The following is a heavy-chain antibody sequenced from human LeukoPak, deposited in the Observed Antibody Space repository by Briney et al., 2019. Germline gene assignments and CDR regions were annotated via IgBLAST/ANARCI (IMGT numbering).Heavy chain of an antibody. Sequence: GGSLRLSCAASGFTFSDYYMSWIRQAPGKGLECVSITYSIGSTYYADSVKGRFTISRDNSKNTLYLQMDSLRAEDTAVYYCARGNSGWYAFDYWGQGTLVTVSP. CDR1: GFTFSDYY. CDR2: TYSIGST. D-gene: IGHD6-19*01. V-gene: IGHV3-53*01. J-gene: IGHJ4*02. CDR3: ARGNSGWYAFDY.